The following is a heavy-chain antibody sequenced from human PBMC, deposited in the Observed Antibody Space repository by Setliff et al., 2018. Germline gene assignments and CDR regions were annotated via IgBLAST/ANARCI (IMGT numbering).Heavy chain of an antibody. CDR3: ARDLGHGGDSDY. D-gene: IGHD2-21*02. Sequence: SETLSLTCAVYGGSFSGYYWSWIRQPPGKRLEWIGEIIHSGSTNYNPSLKSRVTISVDTSKNQFSLKLNSVTAADMAVYYCARDLGHGGDSDYWGQGILVTVSS. J-gene: IGHJ4*02. V-gene: IGHV4-34*12. CDR2: IIHSGST. CDR1: GGSFSGYY.